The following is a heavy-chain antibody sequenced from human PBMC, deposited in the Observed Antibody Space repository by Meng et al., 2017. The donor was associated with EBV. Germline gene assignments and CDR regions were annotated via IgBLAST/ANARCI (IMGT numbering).Heavy chain of an antibody. CDR3: ARRGGVADWFDP. CDR1: GYTFTSYA. CDR2: INAGNGNT. J-gene: IGHJ5*02. V-gene: IGHV1-3*01. D-gene: IGHD2-15*01. Sequence: QVQVGQSGAEVKKPGASVKVSCKASGYTFTSYAMHWVRQAPGQRLEWMGWINAGNGNTKYSQKFQGRVTITRDTSASTAYMELSSLRSEDTAVYYCARRGGVADWFDPWGQGTLVTVSS.